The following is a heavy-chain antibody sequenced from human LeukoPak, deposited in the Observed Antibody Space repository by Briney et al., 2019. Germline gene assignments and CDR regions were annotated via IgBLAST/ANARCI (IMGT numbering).Heavy chain of an antibody. CDR2: MSYDGISK. D-gene: IGHD2-2*02. Sequence: SGKSLRLSCAASGFSLTTYGMHWVRQAPGKGLEWVAVMSYDGISKYYADSAKGRFTISRDNSKNTLYLQVDSLRGEDTAVYYCAKDSRNHPFGPVAIQKYYYAMDVWGQGTTVTVSS. CDR1: GFSLTTYG. V-gene: IGHV3-30*18. J-gene: IGHJ6*02. CDR3: AKDSRNHPFGPVAIQKYYYAMDV.